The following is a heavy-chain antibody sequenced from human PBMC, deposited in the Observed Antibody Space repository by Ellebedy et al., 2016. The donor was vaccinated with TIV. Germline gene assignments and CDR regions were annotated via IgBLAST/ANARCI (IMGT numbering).Heavy chain of an antibody. CDR1: GFTFGDYA. Sequence: GESLKISXTASGFTFGDYAMSWFRQAPGKGLEWVGFIRSKAYGGTTEYAASVKGRFTISRDDSKSIAYLQMNSLKTEDTAVYYAMVRGDYYYGMDVWGQGTTVTVSS. D-gene: IGHD3-10*01. J-gene: IGHJ6*02. CDR3: MVRGDYYYGMDV. V-gene: IGHV3-49*03. CDR2: IRSKAYGGTT.